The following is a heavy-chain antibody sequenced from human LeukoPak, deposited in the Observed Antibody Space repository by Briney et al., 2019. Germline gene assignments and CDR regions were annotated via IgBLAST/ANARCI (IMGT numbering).Heavy chain of an antibody. CDR2: IYPGDSDT. Sequence: GESLKISCKGSGYRFSTYLLALVPQIPGKGLEGIWVIYPGDSDTRYSPSFHGQVTISADKSISTVYLQWSSLNASDTAMYFCARTKKWLLSRNPFEYWGQGTLVTVS. J-gene: IGHJ4*02. CDR3: ARTKKWLLSRNPFEY. V-gene: IGHV5-51*01. CDR1: GYRFSTYL. D-gene: IGHD6-19*01.